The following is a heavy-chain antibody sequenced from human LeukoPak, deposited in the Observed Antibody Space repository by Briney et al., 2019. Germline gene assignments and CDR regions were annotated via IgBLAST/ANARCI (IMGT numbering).Heavy chain of an antibody. CDR3: AKDYHYDRTYFDY. J-gene: IGHJ4*02. CDR2: ISWNSGSM. D-gene: IGHD3-3*01. V-gene: IGHV3-9*01. Sequence: PGGSLRLSCAASGFTFDDYAMHWVRQAPGKGLEWVSGISWNSGSMGYADSVKGRFTISRDNAKNSPYLQMNSLRAEDTALYYCAKDYHYDRTYFDYWGQGTLVTVSS. CDR1: GFTFDDYA.